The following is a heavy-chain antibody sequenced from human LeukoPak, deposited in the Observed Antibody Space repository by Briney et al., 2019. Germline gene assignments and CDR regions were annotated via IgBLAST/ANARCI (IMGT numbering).Heavy chain of an antibody. CDR1: GFTVSNNY. Sequence: GGSLRLSCTASGFTVSNNYMNWVRQAPGKGLEWVALIYSGGTTNYADSVKGRFTISRDNSKNTLHLQMTNVRAEDTAVYYCARDPPGIAASVSGGWGQGTLVTVSS. J-gene: IGHJ4*02. CDR2: IYSGGTT. CDR3: ARDPPGIAASVSGG. D-gene: IGHD6-13*01. V-gene: IGHV3-53*01.